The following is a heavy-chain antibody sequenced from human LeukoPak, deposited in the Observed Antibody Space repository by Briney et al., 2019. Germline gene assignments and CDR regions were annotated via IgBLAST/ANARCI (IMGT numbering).Heavy chain of an antibody. J-gene: IGHJ4*02. CDR2: IRSKAYGGTT. V-gene: IGHV3-49*04. Sequence: GRSLRLSCTASGITFGDYAISWVRQAPGRGLEGVGFIRSKAYGGTTEYAASVKGRFTISRDDSKTIAYLQMNSLKTEDTAVYYCTRVPPHPYCGGDCYEDYWGQGTLVTVSS. D-gene: IGHD2-21*02. CDR1: GITFGDYA. CDR3: TRVPPHPYCGGDCYEDY.